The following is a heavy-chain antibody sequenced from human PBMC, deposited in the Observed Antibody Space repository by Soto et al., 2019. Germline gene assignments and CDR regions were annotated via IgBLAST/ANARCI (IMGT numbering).Heavy chain of an antibody. Sequence: SETLSLTCTLSRDSIAWTTCSWGGIRQPPGKGLEWVGDVYYSGSTYYNPSLKSRLTMSIDTSTGQFSLKMSSVTAADTGVYYSARLTSRISAGSHERSYLYDASSPGT. D-gene: IGHD2-15*01. CDR3: ARLTSRISAGSHERSYLYDA. CDR2: VYYSGST. V-gene: IGHV4-39*01. J-gene: IGHJ5*02. CDR1: RDSIAWTTCS.